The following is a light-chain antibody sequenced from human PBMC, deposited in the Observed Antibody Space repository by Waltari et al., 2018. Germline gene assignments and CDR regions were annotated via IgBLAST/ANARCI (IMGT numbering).Light chain of an antibody. V-gene: IGKV1-5*03. CDR1: QSISHW. J-gene: IGKJ4*01. Sequence: IQMTQSPSTLSASVGDRVTIPCRASQSISHWLAWYQQKPGKAPKLLISKASSLEKEVPSRFSGSGSGTEFTLTITNLQPDDFATFYCQRYDDYPPTFGGGTKVEIK. CDR2: KAS. CDR3: QRYDDYPPT.